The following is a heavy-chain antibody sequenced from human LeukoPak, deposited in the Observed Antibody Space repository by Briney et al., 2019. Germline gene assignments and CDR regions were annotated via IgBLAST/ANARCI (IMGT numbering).Heavy chain of an antibody. Sequence: GGSLRLSCAASGFTFSSYSMNWVRQAPGKGLEWVSSISGSSSYIYYADSVKGRFTISRHNAKNSLYLQMNSLRAEDSAVYYCARDLLSIVATGIGFDSWGQGTLVTVSS. CDR1: GFTFSSYS. D-gene: IGHD5-12*01. J-gene: IGHJ4*02. V-gene: IGHV3-21*01. CDR2: ISGSSSYI. CDR3: ARDLLSIVATGIGFDS.